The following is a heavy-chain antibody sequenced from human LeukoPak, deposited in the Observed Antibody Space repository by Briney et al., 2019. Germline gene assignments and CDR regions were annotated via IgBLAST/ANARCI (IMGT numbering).Heavy chain of an antibody. CDR2: ISYDGSNK. Sequence: PGRSLRLSCAASGFTFSSYAMHWVRQAPGKGLERVAVISYDGSNKYYADSVKGRFTISRDNSKNTLYLQMNSLRAEDTAVYYCARDPSYYYGSGSYEYYFDYWGQGTLVTVSS. CDR1: GFTFSSYA. J-gene: IGHJ4*02. D-gene: IGHD3-10*01. CDR3: ARDPSYYYGSGSYEYYFDY. V-gene: IGHV3-30-3*01.